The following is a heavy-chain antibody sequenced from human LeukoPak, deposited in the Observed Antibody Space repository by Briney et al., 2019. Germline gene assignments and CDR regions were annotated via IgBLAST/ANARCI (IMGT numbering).Heavy chain of an antibody. CDR2: ISDSGAYT. CDR1: GFTFTKYG. J-gene: IGHJ4*02. CDR3: ARDFYSALGY. V-gene: IGHV3-23*01. D-gene: IGHD1-26*01. Sequence: GGSLRLSCAASGFTFTKYGMSWVRQAPGKGLEWISTISDSGAYTYYADFVKGRFTVSRDNSKNMVFLEVNSLSAEDTAMYYCARDFYSALGYWGQGTLVTVSS.